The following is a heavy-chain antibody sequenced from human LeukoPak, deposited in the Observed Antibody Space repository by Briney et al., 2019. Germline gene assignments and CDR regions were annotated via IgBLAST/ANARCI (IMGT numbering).Heavy chain of an antibody. D-gene: IGHD6-13*01. CDR2: ISGGGGST. Sequence: GGSLRLSCAASGFTFSTYAMSWVREAPGEGLWWGSAISGGGGSTYYADSVKGRCTISRDNSKNTLYLKMNSLRAEDTSIYFCAKALEQETVIALDSWGQGTLVTVSS. CDR3: AKALEQETVIALDS. J-gene: IGHJ4*02. CDR1: GFTFSTYA. V-gene: IGHV3-23*01.